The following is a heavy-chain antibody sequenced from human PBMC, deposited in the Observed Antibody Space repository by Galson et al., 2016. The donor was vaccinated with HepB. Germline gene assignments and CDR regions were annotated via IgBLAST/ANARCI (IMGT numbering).Heavy chain of an antibody. CDR3: AKGVSGLDMAFDY. Sequence: SLRLSCAASGFTFSDDAMSWVRQAPGKGLEWVSSISESGIIIHYADSVKGRFTISRDNSKNMLYLQMNSLRAEDTAVYYCAKGVSGLDMAFDYWGQGTLVTISS. CDR2: ISESGIII. J-gene: IGHJ4*02. V-gene: IGHV3-23*01. CDR1: GFTFSDDA. D-gene: IGHD2-2*03.